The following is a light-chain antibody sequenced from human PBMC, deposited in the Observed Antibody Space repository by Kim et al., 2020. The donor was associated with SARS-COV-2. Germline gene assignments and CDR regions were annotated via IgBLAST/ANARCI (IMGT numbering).Light chain of an antibody. V-gene: IGKV1-39*01. J-gene: IGKJ4*01. CDR2: AAS. Sequence: DIQMTQSPSSLSASVGDRVTITCRASQSISSYLNWYQQKPGKAPKLLIYAASSLQSGVPSRFSGSGSGTDFTLTISSLQPEDFATYYCRQSYSTLALTFGGGTKVEI. CDR1: QSISSY. CDR3: RQSYSTLALT.